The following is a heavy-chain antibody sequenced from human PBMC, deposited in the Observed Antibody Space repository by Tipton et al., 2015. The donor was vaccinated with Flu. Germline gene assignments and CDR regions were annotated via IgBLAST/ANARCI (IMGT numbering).Heavy chain of an antibody. J-gene: IGHJ4*02. CDR2: IRSKAYGGTT. Sequence: RSLRLSCTASGFTFGDYAMSWVRQAPGKGLEWVGFIRSKAYGGTTEYAASVKGRFTISRDDSKSIAYLQMNSLKTEDTAVYYCTRSLWVLWFGEPNDYWGQGTLVTVSS. V-gene: IGHV3-49*04. CDR3: TRSLWVLWFGEPNDY. D-gene: IGHD3-10*01. CDR1: GFTFGDYA.